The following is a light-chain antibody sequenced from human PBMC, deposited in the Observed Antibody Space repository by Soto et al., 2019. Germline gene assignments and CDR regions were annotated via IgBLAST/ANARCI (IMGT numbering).Light chain of an antibody. CDR3: QQYGSSPT. CDR1: QSVSSSY. Sequence: IGLTQSPGTLSLCPGERATLSCRASQSVSSSYLAWYQQKPGQAPRLLIYGASSRATGIPDRFSGSGSGTDFTLTISRLEPEDFAVYYCQQYGSSPTFGGGTKVDI. CDR2: GAS. J-gene: IGKJ4*01. V-gene: IGKV3-20*01.